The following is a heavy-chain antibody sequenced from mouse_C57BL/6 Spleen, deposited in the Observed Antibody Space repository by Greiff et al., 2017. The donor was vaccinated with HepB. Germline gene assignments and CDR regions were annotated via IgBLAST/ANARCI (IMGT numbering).Heavy chain of an antibody. CDR1: GFTFSSYA. V-gene: IGHV5-4*03. J-gene: IGHJ4*01. D-gene: IGHD2-3*01. CDR3: ARVYDGYYKSMDY. Sequence: EVKVVESGGGLVKPGGSLKLSCAASGFTFSSYAMSWVRQTPEKRLEWVATISDGGSYTYYPDNVKGRFTISRDNAKNNLYLQMSHLKSEDTAMYYCARVYDGYYKSMDYWGQGTSVTVSS. CDR2: ISDGGSYT.